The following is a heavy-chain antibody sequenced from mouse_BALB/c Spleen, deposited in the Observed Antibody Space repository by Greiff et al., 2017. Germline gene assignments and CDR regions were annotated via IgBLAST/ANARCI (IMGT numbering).Heavy chain of an antibody. D-gene: IGHD1-1*01. V-gene: IGHV5-17*02. CDR1: GFTFSSFG. Sequence: EVQLVESGGGLVQPGGSRKLSCAASGFTFSSFGMHWVRQAPEKGLEWVAYISSGSSTIYYADTVKGRFTISRDNPKNTLFLQMTSLRSEDTAMYYCARSGTTDYFDDWGQGTTLTVSS. J-gene: IGHJ2*01. CDR3: ARSGTTDYFDD. CDR2: ISSGSSTI.